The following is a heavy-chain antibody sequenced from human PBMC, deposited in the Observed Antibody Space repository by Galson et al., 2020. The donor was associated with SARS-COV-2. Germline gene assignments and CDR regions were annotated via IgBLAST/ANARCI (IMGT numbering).Heavy chain of an antibody. CDR2: ISYDGSNK. CDR3: ARDRDIVVVPAAILLDY. CDR1: GFTFSSYA. J-gene: IGHJ4*02. Sequence: GESLKISCAASGFTFSSYAMHWVRQAPGKGLEWVAVISYDGSNKYYVDSVKGRFTISRDNSKNTLYLQMNSLRAEDTAVYYCARDRDIVVVPAAILLDYWGQGTLVTVSS. V-gene: IGHV3-30*04. D-gene: IGHD2-2*01.